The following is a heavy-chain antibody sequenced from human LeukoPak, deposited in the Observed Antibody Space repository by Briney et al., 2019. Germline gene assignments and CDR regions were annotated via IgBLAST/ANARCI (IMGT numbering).Heavy chain of an antibody. D-gene: IGHD1-26*01. Sequence: PSETLSLTCTVSGGSTSSYYWSWIRQPPGKGLEWIGYIYYSGSTNYNPSLKSRVTISVDTSKNRFSLKLSSVTAADTAVYYCARVGGGSYYGNWFDPWGQGTLVTVSS. CDR3: ARVGGGSYYGNWFDP. J-gene: IGHJ5*02. V-gene: IGHV4-59*01. CDR1: GGSTSSYY. CDR2: IYYSGST.